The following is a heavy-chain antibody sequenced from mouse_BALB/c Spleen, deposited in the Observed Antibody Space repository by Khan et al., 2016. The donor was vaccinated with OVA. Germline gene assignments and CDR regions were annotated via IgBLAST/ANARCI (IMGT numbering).Heavy chain of an antibody. CDR2: ISYSGST. D-gene: IGHD1-2*01. V-gene: IGHV3-2*02. CDR1: GYSITSGYG. Sequence: EVKLEVSGPGLVKPSQSLSLTCTVTGYSITSGYGWNWIRQFPGNKLEWMGYISYSGSTNYHPSLKSRISITRDTSKNQFFPQLNSVTTEDTATYYCARTARIKYWGQGTTLTVSS. CDR3: ARTARIKY. J-gene: IGHJ2*01.